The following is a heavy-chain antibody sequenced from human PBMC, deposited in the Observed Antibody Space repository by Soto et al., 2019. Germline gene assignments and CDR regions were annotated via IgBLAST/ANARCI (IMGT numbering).Heavy chain of an antibody. V-gene: IGHV1-46*01. J-gene: IGHJ4*02. D-gene: IGHD3-22*01. CDR3: ARDGSGYYYGSFDY. CDR1: GYTFTSYH. CDR2: INPSRGTT. Sequence: ASVKVSCKASGYTFTSYHVHWVRQAPGQGLELMGIINPSRGTTSYAQKFQGRVTMTMDTSASTVYMEVSSLRPEDTAMYYCARDGSGYYYGSFDYWGQGTLVTVSS.